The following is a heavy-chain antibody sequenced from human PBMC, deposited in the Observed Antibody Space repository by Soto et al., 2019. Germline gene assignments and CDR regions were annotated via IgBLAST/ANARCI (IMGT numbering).Heavy chain of an antibody. CDR1: GFTFSNAW. V-gene: IGHV3-15*07. CDR3: TTTPRATIEKPDY. CDR2: IKSKTDGGTT. J-gene: IGHJ4*02. Sequence: PGGSLRLSCAASGFTFSNAWMNWVRQAPGKGLEWVGRIKSKTDGGTTDYAAPVKGRFTISRDDSKNTLYLQMNSLKTEDTAVYYCTTTPRATIEKPDYCGQGTLVTVSS.